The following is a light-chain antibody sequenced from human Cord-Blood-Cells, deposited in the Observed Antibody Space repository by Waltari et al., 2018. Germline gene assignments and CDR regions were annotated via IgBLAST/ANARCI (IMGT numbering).Light chain of an antibody. Sequence: QSALTQPASVAGSPGQSITISCTGTSSDVGSYNLVSWYHQPPGKAPKLMINEVSKRPPGVSNRFSGAKSGNTASMTISGLQAEDEADYSCCSYAGSSTVVFVGETKLTVL. CDR1: SSDVGSYNL. J-gene: IGLJ2*01. V-gene: IGLV2-23*02. CDR3: CSYAGSSTVV. CDR2: EVS.